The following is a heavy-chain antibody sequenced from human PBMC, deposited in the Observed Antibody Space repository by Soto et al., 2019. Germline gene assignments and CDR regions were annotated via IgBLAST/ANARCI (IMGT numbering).Heavy chain of an antibody. CDR2: MNPDGSTK. D-gene: IGHD2-21*02. V-gene: IGHV3-7*01. J-gene: IGHJ6*03. Sequence: ESGGGLVQPGGSLRLSCAASGFTFSNSWMTWVRQTPGKGLEWVANMNPDGSTKNYVDSVKGRFTISRDNAQNSLYLQMNSLRAEDTAVFYCARHCHYCIDVWGRGTTVPVSS. CDR3: ARHCHYCIDV. CDR1: GFTFSNSW.